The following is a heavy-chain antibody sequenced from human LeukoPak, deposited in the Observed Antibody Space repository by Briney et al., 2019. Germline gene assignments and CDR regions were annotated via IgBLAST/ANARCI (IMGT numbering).Heavy chain of an antibody. CDR3: ARDTVNGPFVTSLDL. D-gene: IGHD2-8*01. J-gene: IGHJ4*02. CDR1: GFPFSNHP. Sequence: GRSLRLSCTAAGFPFSNHPMNWVRQAPGKGLEWLSHVSSDGNAESHADAPRGRFALSRDNAKNSLFILISDLRVEDTAVYYCARDTVNGPFVTSLDLWGQGALVTV. CDR2: VSSDGNAE. V-gene: IGHV3-48*03.